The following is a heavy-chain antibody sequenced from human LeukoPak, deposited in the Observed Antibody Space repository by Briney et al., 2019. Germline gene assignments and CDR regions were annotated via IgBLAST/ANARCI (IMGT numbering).Heavy chain of an antibody. CDR3: ASARPTGSWTAFDI. Sequence: GRSRTLSWPPAGFTFSSHVMHWVRPAPGKGLEGVTFIWFDGNNKYYAASVKGRFTISRDNSKNSLYLQMNGLRAEDTAVYCCASARPTGSWTAFDIWGQGTMVTVSS. D-gene: IGHD6-13*01. V-gene: IGHV3-33*01. CDR2: IWFDGNNK. CDR1: GFTFSSHV. J-gene: IGHJ3*02.